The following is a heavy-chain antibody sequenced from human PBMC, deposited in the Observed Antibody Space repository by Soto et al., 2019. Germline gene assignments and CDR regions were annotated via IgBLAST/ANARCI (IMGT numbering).Heavy chain of an antibody. J-gene: IGHJ4*02. V-gene: IGHV4-61*01. CDR3: ATRLTMAQLPSYFGH. Sequence: PSETPSLTCTVSGGSVSNDNFYWSWIRQPPGKGLEWIGYVHSSGITNYNPSLKRRVTISVDTSRNQFSLRLSSVTAADTAVYYCATRLTMAQLPSYFGHWGQVT. CDR2: VHSSGIT. D-gene: IGHD3-10*01. CDR1: GGSVSNDNFY.